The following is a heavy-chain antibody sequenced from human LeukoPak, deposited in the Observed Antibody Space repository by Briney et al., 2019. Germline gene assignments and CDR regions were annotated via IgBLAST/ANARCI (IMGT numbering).Heavy chain of an antibody. CDR2: IYYSGST. CDR3: ARKVRGVIKNQNWFDP. J-gene: IGHJ5*02. D-gene: IGHD3-10*01. V-gene: IGHV4-39*07. CDR1: GGSISSSSYY. Sequence: SETLSLTCTVSGGSISSSSYYWGWIRQPPGKGLEWIGSIYYSGSTYYNPSLKSRVTISVDTSKNQFSLKLSSVTAADTAVYYCARKVRGVIKNQNWFDPWGQGTLVTVSS.